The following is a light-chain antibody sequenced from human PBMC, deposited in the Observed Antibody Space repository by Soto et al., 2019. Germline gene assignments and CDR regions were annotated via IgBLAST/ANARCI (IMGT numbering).Light chain of an antibody. Sequence: EIVMTQSPATLSVSPGERASLSCRASQSVNIHLAWYQQKPGQAPRLLIYGASARATGIPDTFSGSGSGTEFTLTISSLQSEDFAVYYCQQYNKWPRTFGQGTKVDIK. J-gene: IGKJ1*01. CDR2: GAS. CDR3: QQYNKWPRT. V-gene: IGKV3D-15*01. CDR1: QSVNIH.